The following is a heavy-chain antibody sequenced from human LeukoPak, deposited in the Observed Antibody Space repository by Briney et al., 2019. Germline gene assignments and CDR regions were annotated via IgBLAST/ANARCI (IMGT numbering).Heavy chain of an antibody. CDR1: GGTFSSYA. J-gene: IGHJ3*02. Sequence: ASVKVSCKASGGTFSSYAISWVRQAPGQGLEWMGGIIPIFVTANYAQNFQGRVTITADKSTSTAYMELSSLRSEDTAVYYCARDKWEPRYAFDIWGQGTMVTVSS. D-gene: IGHD1-26*01. CDR2: IIPIFVTA. V-gene: IGHV1-69*06. CDR3: ARDKWEPRYAFDI.